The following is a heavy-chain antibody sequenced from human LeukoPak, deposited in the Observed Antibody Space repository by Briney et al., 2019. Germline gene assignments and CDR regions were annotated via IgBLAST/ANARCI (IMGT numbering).Heavy chain of an antibody. D-gene: IGHD3-9*01. J-gene: IGHJ4*02. CDR3: AREYFPPGLLTIVFDN. Sequence: GGSLRLSCAASGFSLSSYYMSWVRQAPGKGLERMANIGYDGSQKNYDDSLKGRFAISRDNAKNSVYLQMNSLRAEDTAVYYCAREYFPPGLLTIVFDNWGQGTLVTVSS. CDR1: GFSLSSYY. V-gene: IGHV3-7*01. CDR2: IGYDGSQK.